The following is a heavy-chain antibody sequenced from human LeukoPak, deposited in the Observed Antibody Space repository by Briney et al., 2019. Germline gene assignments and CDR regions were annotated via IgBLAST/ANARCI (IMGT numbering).Heavy chain of an antibody. CDR2: INDYTGDT. V-gene: IGHV4-34*01. D-gene: IGHD3-22*01. CDR3: ARGRIAKIVVVHSFSYGMDV. J-gene: IGHJ6*02. Sequence: SETLSLTCSVYGGSFTDYFWTGIRQSPGKGLEWIGEINDYTGDTKYNPSLNSRVSISLEKSKNQFSLELRSVTAADTAVYYCARGRIAKIVVVHSFSYGMDVWGQGTTVAVSS. CDR1: GGSFTDYF.